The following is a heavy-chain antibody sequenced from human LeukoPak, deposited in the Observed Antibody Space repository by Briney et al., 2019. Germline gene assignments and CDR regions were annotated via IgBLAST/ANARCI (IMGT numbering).Heavy chain of an antibody. D-gene: IGHD3-22*01. Sequence: GGSLRLSCAASGFTFSSYAMTWVRQAPGKGLEWVSSISSSSSYIYYADSVKGRFTISRDNAKNSLYLQMNSLRAEDTAVYYCARGEYYDSSGYRDAFDIWGQGTMVTVSS. CDR1: GFTFSSYA. J-gene: IGHJ3*02. CDR2: ISSSSSYI. V-gene: IGHV3-21*01. CDR3: ARGEYYDSSGYRDAFDI.